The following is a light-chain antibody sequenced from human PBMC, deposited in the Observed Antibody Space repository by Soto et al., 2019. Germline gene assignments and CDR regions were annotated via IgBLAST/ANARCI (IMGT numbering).Light chain of an antibody. CDR3: QQYYSTPGT. V-gene: IGKV4-1*01. J-gene: IGKJ3*01. CDR1: QSVLYSSNNKNY. Sequence: DIVMTQSPDSLAVSLGERATINCKSSQSVLYSSNNKNYLAWYQQKPGQPPRLLIYWASTRESGVPDRFSGGGSGTDFTLTISSLQAEDVAVYYCQQYYSTPGTFGPGTKVDI. CDR2: WAS.